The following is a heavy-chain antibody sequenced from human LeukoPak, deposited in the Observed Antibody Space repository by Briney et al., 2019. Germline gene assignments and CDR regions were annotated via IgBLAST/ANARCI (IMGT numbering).Heavy chain of an antibody. CDR2: ISSSSSYI. CDR3: ARGAAAGNLNWFDP. Sequence: VGSLRLSCAASGFTFSSYSMNWVRQAPGKGLEWVSSISSSSSYIYYADSVKGRFTISRDNAKNSLYLQMNSLRAEDTAVYYCARGAAAGNLNWFDPWGQGTLVTVSS. J-gene: IGHJ5*02. D-gene: IGHD6-13*01. CDR1: GFTFSSYS. V-gene: IGHV3-21*01.